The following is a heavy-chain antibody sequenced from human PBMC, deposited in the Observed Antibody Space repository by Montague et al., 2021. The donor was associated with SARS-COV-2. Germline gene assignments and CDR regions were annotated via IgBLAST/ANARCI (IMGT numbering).Heavy chain of an antibody. J-gene: IGHJ4*02. CDR3: ARTPTRPLSLDS. Sequence: SETLSLTRALSGGSITGFSWSWVRQPSGKGLEWIGRVTTSGTTNXSPXLMSRVTMSVDTSKNQFSLNLNSATAADTAIYYCARTPTRPLSLDSWGQGTLVTVSS. CDR1: GGSITGFS. D-gene: IGHD6-6*01. V-gene: IGHV4-4*07. CDR2: VTTSGTT.